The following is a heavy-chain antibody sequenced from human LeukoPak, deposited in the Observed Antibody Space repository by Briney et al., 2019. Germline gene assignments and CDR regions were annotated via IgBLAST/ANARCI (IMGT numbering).Heavy chain of an antibody. Sequence: GGSLRLSCAASGFTFSSYSMIWVRQAPGKGLEWVSSITSSSTTMYYADSVKGRFTISRDNAKSSLFLQLNSLTEGDTAVYYCARAMRIAVAGTDYWGQGTLATVSS. CDR3: ARAMRIAVAGTDY. CDR1: GFTFSSYS. V-gene: IGHV3-48*02. D-gene: IGHD6-19*01. CDR2: ITSSSTTM. J-gene: IGHJ4*02.